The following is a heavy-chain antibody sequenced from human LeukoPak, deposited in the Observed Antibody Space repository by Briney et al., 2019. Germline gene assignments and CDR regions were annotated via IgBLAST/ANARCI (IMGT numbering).Heavy chain of an antibody. CDR1: GGSISSSSYY. J-gene: IGHJ4*02. V-gene: IGHV4-39*01. Sequence: SETLSLTCTVSGGSISSSSYYWGWIRQPPGKGLEWIGSIYYSGSTYYNPSLKSRVTISVDTSKNQFSLKLSSVTAADTAVYYCARYASGSYFDYWGQGTLVTVSS. CDR3: ARYASGSYFDY. D-gene: IGHD1-26*01. CDR2: IYYSGST.